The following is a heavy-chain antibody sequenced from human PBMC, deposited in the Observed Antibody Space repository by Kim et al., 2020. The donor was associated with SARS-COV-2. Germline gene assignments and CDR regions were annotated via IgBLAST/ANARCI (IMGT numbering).Heavy chain of an antibody. CDR3: ARDEGEGYYLEYFQY. D-gene: IGHD3-22*01. V-gene: IGHV1-69*04. J-gene: IGHJ1*01. CDR1: GGTFNTYS. CDR2: ITPNSGVV. Sequence: SVKVSCKASGGTFNTYSISWVRQAPGQGLEWMGRITPNSGVVKYAQRFQGRVTITADKSTNTAYLERISLTSEDAALYYCARDEGEGYYLEYFQYWGLGTLVTVSS.